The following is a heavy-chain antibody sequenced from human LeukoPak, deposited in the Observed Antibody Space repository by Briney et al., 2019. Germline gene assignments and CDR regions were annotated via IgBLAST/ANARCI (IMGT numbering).Heavy chain of an antibody. CDR3: ARQETSSYNGAFDI. Sequence: SGGSLRLSCAGSGFTFSSYAMSWVRQAPGKGLEWVANIKKDGSEMYYVDSVKGRFTISRDNAKNSLYLQMNSLRADDTAVYHCARQETSSYNGAFDIWGQGTMVTVSS. J-gene: IGHJ3*02. V-gene: IGHV3-7*01. CDR1: GFTFSSYA. CDR2: IKKDGSEM. D-gene: IGHD1-26*01.